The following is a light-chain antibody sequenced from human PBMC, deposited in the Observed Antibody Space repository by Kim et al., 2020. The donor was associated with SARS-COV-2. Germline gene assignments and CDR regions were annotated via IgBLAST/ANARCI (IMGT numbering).Light chain of an antibody. V-gene: IGKV1-5*03. CDR1: QTINSW. J-gene: IGKJ4*01. CDR3: QQYYLYPRT. Sequence: DIQMTQSPPTLSASVGDRVTITCRASQTINSWLAWYQQRPGTAPKVLIYRASTLQSGVPSRFSGSGSTTEFTLTISSLQPDDSATYFCQQYYLYPRTFGGGTKVDIK. CDR2: RAS.